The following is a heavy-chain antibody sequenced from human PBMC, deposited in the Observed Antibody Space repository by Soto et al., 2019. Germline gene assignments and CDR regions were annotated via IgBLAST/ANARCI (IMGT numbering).Heavy chain of an antibody. CDR3: ARTITVTSNWFDP. D-gene: IGHD4-4*01. CDR1: GGSISSGDYY. CDR2: IYYSGST. V-gene: IGHV4-30-4*01. Sequence: PSETLSLTCTVSGGSISSGDYYWSWIRQPPGKGLEWIGYIYYSGSTYYNPSLKSRVTISVDTSKNQFSLKLSSVTAADTAVYYCARTITVTSNWFDPWGQGTLVTVSS. J-gene: IGHJ5*02.